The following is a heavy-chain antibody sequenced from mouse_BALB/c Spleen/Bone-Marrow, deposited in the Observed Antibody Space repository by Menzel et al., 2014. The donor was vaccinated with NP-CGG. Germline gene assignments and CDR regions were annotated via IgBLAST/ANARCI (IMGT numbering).Heavy chain of an antibody. CDR1: GISITTGNYR. V-gene: IGHV3-5*02. D-gene: IGHD4-1*01. J-gene: IGHJ2*01. Sequence: EVKVEESGPGLVKPSQTVSLTCTVTGISITTGNYRWSWIRQFPGNKLEWIGYIYYSGTITYNPSLTSRTTITRDTSKNQFFLEMNSLTAEDTATYYCARAWDYFDYWGQGTTLTVSS. CDR2: IYYSGTI. CDR3: ARAWDYFDY.